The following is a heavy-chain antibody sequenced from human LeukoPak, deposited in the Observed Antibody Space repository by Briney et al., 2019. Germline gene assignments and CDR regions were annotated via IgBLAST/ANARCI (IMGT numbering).Heavy chain of an antibody. CDR2: IWYDGSNK. D-gene: IGHD3-22*01. J-gene: IGHJ2*01. V-gene: IGHV3-33*01. CDR1: GFAFSSYG. Sequence: GGSLRLSCAASGFAFSSYGMHWVRQAPGKGLEWVAVIWYDGSNKYHADSVKGRLTISRDNSKSTLYLQMNSLRAEDTAVYYCARAPALLYYDDSGYYNGYFDLWGRGTLVTVSS. CDR3: ARAPALLYYDDSGYYNGYFDL.